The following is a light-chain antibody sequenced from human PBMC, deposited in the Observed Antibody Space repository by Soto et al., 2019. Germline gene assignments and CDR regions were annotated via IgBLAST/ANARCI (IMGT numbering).Light chain of an antibody. Sequence: QSVLTQPPSVSAAPGQKITISCSGTSSNIENYYVSWYHQLPGTAPKPLIYDNIKRPSGIPDRFSGSKSGTSATLAITGLQTGDEGHYSCGAWDSSLNVYVFGGGTKVTVL. CDR1: SSNIENYY. CDR3: GAWDSSLNVYV. CDR2: DNI. V-gene: IGLV1-51*01. J-gene: IGLJ1*01.